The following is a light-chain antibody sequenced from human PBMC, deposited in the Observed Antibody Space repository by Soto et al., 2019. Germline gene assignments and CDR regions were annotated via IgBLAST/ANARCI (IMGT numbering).Light chain of an antibody. J-gene: IGKJ1*01. CDR1: QSISRY. Sequence: DTHLTQSPPSRSASVGCRLTNTCLPRQSISRYLNWYQQKPGKAPKLLIYAASSLQSGVPSRFSGSGSGTDFTLTISSLQPEDFATYYCQQSYSTLLDWTFGQGTKVDSK. V-gene: IGKV1-39*01. CDR2: AAS. CDR3: QQSYSTLLDWT.